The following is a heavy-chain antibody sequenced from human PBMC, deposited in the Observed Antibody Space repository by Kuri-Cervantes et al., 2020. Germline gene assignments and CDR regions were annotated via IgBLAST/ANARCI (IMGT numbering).Heavy chain of an antibody. Sequence: SGPTLVKPTQTLRLTCSFSGFSLTTSGVGMGWIRQPPGKALEWLAFIYWDDDEQYSPSLRSRLTISKDTSKNQVVLTMTNMDPVDTATYYCAHTFRQQPGYWGQGTLVTVSS. V-gene: IGHV2-5*02. D-gene: IGHD6-13*01. CDR1: GFSLTTSGVG. J-gene: IGHJ4*02. CDR3: AHTFRQQPGY. CDR2: IYWDDDE.